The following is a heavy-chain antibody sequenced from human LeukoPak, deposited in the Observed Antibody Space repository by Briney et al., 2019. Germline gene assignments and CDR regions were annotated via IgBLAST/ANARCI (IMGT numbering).Heavy chain of an antibody. CDR1: GFTFSSYG. Sequence: PGRSLRLSCAASGFTFSSYGMHWVRQAPGKGLEWVAVISYDGSNKYYADSVKGRFTISRDNSKNTLYLQMNSLRAEDTAVYYCAKGMLAYYYDSSGETFDYWGQGTLVTVSS. D-gene: IGHD3-22*01. J-gene: IGHJ4*02. V-gene: IGHV3-30*18. CDR2: ISYDGSNK. CDR3: AKGMLAYYYDSSGETFDY.